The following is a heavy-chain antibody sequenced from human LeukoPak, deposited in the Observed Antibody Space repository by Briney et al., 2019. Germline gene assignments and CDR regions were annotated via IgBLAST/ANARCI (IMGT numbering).Heavy chain of an antibody. V-gene: IGHV4-39*07. D-gene: IGHD3-16*01. CDR1: GGSISSSSYY. CDR3: ARGEGALHH. Sequence: SETLSLTCTVSGGSISSSSYYWGWIRQPPGKGLEWIGSIYYSGSTYYNPSLKSRVTISVDTSKNQFSLKLSSVTAADTAVYYCARGEGALHHWGQGTLVTVSS. CDR2: IYYSGST. J-gene: IGHJ1*01.